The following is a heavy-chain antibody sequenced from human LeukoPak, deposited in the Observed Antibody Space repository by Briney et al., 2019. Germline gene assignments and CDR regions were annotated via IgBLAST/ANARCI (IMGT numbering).Heavy chain of an antibody. V-gene: IGHV1-69*13. CDR1: RGTFSSNG. CDR3: ARGSSGSYYHWFDP. D-gene: IGHD3-10*01. CDR2: IIPIFGTA. Sequence: ASVKVSCKASRGTFSSNGISWVRQAPGQGLEWMGGIIPIFGTANYAQKFQGRVTITADESTSTAYMELSSLRSEDTAVYYCARGSSGSYYHWFDPWGQGTLVTVSS. J-gene: IGHJ5*02.